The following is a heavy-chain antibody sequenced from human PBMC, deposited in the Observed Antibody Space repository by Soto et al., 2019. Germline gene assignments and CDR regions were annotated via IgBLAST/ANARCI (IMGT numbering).Heavy chain of an antibody. CDR1: GFTFGSYF. CDR2: INKDGGRT. D-gene: IGHD1-1*01. CDR3: AKDLHWYGMDV. Sequence: EVQLLESGGGLVQPGESLRLSCAASGFTFGSYFMKWVRQAPGKGPEWVSDINKDGGRTHYADSVRGRFTISRDNSRNTLYLQMNRLRAEDTALYYCAKDLHWYGMDVWGQGTTVTVSS. V-gene: IGHV3-23*01. J-gene: IGHJ6*02.